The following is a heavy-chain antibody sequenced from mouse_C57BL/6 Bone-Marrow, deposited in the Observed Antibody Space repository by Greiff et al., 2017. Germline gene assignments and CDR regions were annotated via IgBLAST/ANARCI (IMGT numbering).Heavy chain of an antibody. V-gene: IGHV1-81*01. J-gene: IGHJ1*03. CDR3: ARDDYGSSYGWYFDV. Sequence: VQLQQSGAELARPGASVKLSCKASGYTFTRYGISWVKQRTGQGLEWIGEIYPRSGNTYYNEKFKGKATLTADKSSSPAYMELRSLTSEDSAVYFCARDDYGSSYGWYFDVWGTGTTVTVSS. CDR2: IYPRSGNT. D-gene: IGHD1-1*01. CDR1: GYTFTRYG.